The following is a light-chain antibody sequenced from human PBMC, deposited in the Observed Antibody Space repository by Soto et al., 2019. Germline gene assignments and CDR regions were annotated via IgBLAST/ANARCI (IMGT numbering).Light chain of an antibody. J-gene: IGKJ5*01. CDR2: DAS. CDR3: QQYENLPT. Sequence: DIQMTQSPSSLSASVGARVTITCQASQNINNYLNWYQQKPGRAPNLLIYDASNVEAGVPSRFSGSASGTDFTFTISRLHPEDIATYYCQQYENLPTFGQGTRLDIK. V-gene: IGKV1-33*01. CDR1: QNINNY.